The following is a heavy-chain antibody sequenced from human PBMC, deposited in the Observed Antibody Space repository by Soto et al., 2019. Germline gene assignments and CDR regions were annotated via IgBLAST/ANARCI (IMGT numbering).Heavy chain of an antibody. CDR2: IKGDGSEK. V-gene: IGHV3-7*01. CDR3: GRDEVRNGVGV. Sequence: PGGSLRLSCVASGFTFTNFWMSWVRQAPGKGLEWVANIKGDGSEKRYVDSVKGRVTISRDNAKNSVYLQMNSLRVEDTGLYYCGRDEVRNGVGVWGQGSTVTVFS. J-gene: IGHJ6*02. CDR1: GFTFTNFW.